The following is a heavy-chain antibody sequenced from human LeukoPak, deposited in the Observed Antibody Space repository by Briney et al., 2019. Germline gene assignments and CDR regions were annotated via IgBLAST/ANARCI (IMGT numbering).Heavy chain of an antibody. V-gene: IGHV3-30*14. D-gene: IGHD6-13*01. CDR3: ASKVGRYSSSWYWFDP. J-gene: IGHJ5*02. CDR1: GFTFSSYA. CDR2: ISYDGSNK. Sequence: GGSLRLSCAASGFTFSSYAMHWVRQAPGKGLEWVAVISYDGSNKYYADSVKGRFTISRDNSKNTLYLQMNSLRAEDTAVYYCASKVGRYSSSWYWFDPWGQGTLVTVSS.